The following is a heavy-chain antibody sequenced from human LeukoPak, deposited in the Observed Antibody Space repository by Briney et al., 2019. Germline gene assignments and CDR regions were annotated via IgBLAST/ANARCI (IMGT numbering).Heavy chain of an antibody. Sequence: KPSETLSLTCAVYGDSFSGYHWSWIRQPPGKGLEWIGEINQSGSTNYNPSLNSRVTMSVDTSKNQFSLKLSSVTAADTSVYYCARQEMATIGRALDIWGQGTMVTVSS. CDR1: GDSFSGYH. CDR3: ARQEMATIGRALDI. V-gene: IGHV4-34*01. J-gene: IGHJ3*02. D-gene: IGHD5-24*01. CDR2: INQSGST.